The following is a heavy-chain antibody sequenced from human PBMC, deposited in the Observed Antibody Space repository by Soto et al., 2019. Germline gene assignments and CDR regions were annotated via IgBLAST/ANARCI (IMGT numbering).Heavy chain of an antibody. CDR2: ISAYNGNT. Sequence: ASVKVSCKASGYTFTSYGISWVRQAPGQGLEWMGWISAYNGNTNYAQKLQGRVAMTTDTSTSTAYMELRSLRSDDTAVYYCARGANYYDSSGYFDYWGQGTLVTVSS. J-gene: IGHJ4*02. CDR1: GYTFTSYG. D-gene: IGHD3-22*01. V-gene: IGHV1-18*01. CDR3: ARGANYYDSSGYFDY.